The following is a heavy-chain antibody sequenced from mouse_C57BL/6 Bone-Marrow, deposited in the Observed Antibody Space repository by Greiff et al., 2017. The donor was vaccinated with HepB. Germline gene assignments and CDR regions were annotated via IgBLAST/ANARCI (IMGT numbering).Heavy chain of an antibody. Sequence: VQLQESGPELVKPGASVKISCKASGYSFTDYNMNWVKQSNGKSLEWIGVINPNYGTTSYNQKFKGKATLTVDQSSSTAYMQLNSLTSEDSAVYYCASPFYGSSYHYYAMDYWGQGTSVTVSS. CDR3: ASPFYGSSYHYYAMDY. V-gene: IGHV1-39*01. CDR2: INPNYGTT. J-gene: IGHJ4*01. D-gene: IGHD1-1*01. CDR1: GYSFTDYN.